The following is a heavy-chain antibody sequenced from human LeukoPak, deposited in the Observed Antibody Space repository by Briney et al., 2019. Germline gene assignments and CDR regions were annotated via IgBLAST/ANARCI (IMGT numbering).Heavy chain of an antibody. CDR3: ARDDLGYYYGMDV. CDR1: GFTVSSNY. Sequence: GGSLRLSCAASGFTVSSNYMSWGRQAPGKGLEWVSVIYSGGSTYYADSVKGRFTISRDNSKNTLCLQMNSLRAEDTAVYYCARDDLGYYYGMDVWGQGTTVTVSS. V-gene: IGHV3-66*01. J-gene: IGHJ6*02. CDR2: IYSGGST. D-gene: IGHD1-26*01.